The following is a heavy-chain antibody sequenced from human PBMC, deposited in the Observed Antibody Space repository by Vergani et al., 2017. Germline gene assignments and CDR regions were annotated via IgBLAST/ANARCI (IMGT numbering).Heavy chain of an antibody. CDR3: ASKRGACRAAYCHSYDF. CDR1: GDSVISTDYH. CDR2: MDDSGST. D-gene: IGHD2-15*01. Sequence: QVQLQESGPGLVKPSETLSLTCTVSGDSVISTDYHWGWIRPPPGKGLEWIGSMDDSGSTSYNPSLESRISISFETPKNQFSLRLTSVTAADTAVYYCASKRGACRAAYCHSYDFWGPGTLVGVSS. V-gene: IGHV4-39*01. J-gene: IGHJ4*02.